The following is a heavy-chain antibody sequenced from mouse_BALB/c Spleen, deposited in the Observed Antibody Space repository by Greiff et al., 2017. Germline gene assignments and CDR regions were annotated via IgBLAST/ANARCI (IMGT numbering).Heavy chain of an antibody. CDR3: ARGHYGSSYNYAMDY. J-gene: IGHJ4*01. CDR1: GYAFSSSW. V-gene: IGHV1-82*01. D-gene: IGHD1-1*01. CDR2: IYPGDGDT. Sequence: QVQLQQSGPELVKPGASVKISCKASGYAFSSSWMNWVKQRPGQGLEWIGRIYPGDGDTNYNGKFKGKATLTADKSSSTAYMQLSSLTSVDSAVYFCARGHYGSSYNYAMDYWGQGTSVTVSS.